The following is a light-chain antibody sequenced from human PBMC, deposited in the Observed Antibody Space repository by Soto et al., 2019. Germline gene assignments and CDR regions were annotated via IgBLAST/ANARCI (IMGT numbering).Light chain of an antibody. CDR3: SSFKGTNSFV. CDR2: EVS. CDR1: YSDIGAYNY. V-gene: IGLV2-8*01. Sequence: QSVRTRPPSASVSPGQSVTITCTGTYSDIGAYNYVSWYQQRPGEAPKLIIYEVSKRPSGVPDRIFASWSGNTASLTVSGLKADDEANYYRSSFKGTNSFVFGTGTKVTVL. J-gene: IGLJ1*01.